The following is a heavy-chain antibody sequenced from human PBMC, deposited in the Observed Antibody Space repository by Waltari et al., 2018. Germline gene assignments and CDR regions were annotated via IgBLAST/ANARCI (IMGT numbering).Heavy chain of an antibody. D-gene: IGHD3-10*01. J-gene: IGHJ5*02. V-gene: IGHV1-2*04. CDR1: GYTFTGYY. CDR2: INPNSGGT. CDR3: ARGESTETVGGSFDP. Sequence: QVQLVQSGAEVKKPGASVKVSCKASGYTFTGYYMHWVRQASGQGLEWMGWINPNSGGTNYAQKFQGWVTMTRDTSISTAYMELSRLRSDDTAVYYCARGESTETVGGSFDPWGQGTLVTVSS.